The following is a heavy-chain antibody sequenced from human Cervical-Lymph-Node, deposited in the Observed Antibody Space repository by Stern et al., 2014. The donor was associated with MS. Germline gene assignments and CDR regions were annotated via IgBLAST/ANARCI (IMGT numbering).Heavy chain of an antibody. Sequence: VQLVQSGAEVKKPGSSVNVSCKASGGTFSNFAVSWVRQAPGQGYEWMGGIMPIFESTNYAQKFRLRVTITADKSPNTVYMELSSLKYDDTAMYYCVRGFSGYDYWYFDLWGRGTLVTAS. CDR2: IMPIFEST. J-gene: IGHJ2*01. V-gene: IGHV1-69*06. CDR3: VRGFSGYDYWYFDL. D-gene: IGHD5-12*01. CDR1: GGTFSNFA.